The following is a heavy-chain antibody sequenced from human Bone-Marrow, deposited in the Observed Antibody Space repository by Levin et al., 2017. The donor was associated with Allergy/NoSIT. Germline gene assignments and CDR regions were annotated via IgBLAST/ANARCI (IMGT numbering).Heavy chain of an antibody. CDR1: GFIFSGSA. D-gene: IGHD6-13*01. Sequence: PGGSLRLSCAASGFIFSGSAMQWVRQASGKGLEWVGRIRSKDNSHATAYAASVQGRFTISRDDSENTAYLHMNSLKTEDTAVYYCSTSHHTSRWYGVVVDYWGQGTLVTVSS. CDR3: STSHHTSRWYGVVVDY. CDR2: IRSKDNSHAT. J-gene: IGHJ4*02. V-gene: IGHV3-73*01.